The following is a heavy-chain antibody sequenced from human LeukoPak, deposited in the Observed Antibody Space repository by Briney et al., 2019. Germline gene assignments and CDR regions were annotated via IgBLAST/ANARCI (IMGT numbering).Heavy chain of an antibody. V-gene: IGHV3-9*01. CDR1: GFTFSNYW. CDR3: AKTGYSNYYFDY. D-gene: IGHD3-9*01. CDR2: ISWNSGSI. Sequence: GGSLRLSCAASGFTFSNYWMHWVRQVPGKGLEWVSGISWNSGSIGYADSVKGRFTISRDNAKNSLYLQMNSLRAEDTALYYCAKTGYSNYYFDYWGQGTLVTVSS. J-gene: IGHJ4*02.